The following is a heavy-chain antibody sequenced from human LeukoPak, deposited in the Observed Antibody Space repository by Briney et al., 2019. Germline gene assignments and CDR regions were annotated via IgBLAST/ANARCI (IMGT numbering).Heavy chain of an antibody. CDR2: INWNGNST. V-gene: IGHV3-20*04. CDR1: GFTFDDYG. Sequence: PGGSLRLSCAASGFTFDDYGMSWVRQAPGKGLEWVSAINWNGNSTGYADSVKGRFTISRDSAKNSLYLQMNSLRAEDTALYYCARSLGRRRIAAAGMDYFDYWGQGTLVAVSS. CDR3: ARSLGRRRIAAAGMDYFDY. J-gene: IGHJ4*02. D-gene: IGHD6-13*01.